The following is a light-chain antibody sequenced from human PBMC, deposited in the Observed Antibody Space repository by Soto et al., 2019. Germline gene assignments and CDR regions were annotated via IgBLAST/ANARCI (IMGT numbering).Light chain of an antibody. J-gene: IGKJ3*01. CDR1: QNINTS. V-gene: IGKV1-39*01. Sequence: DIQMTQSPSSLSASLGDRVTITCRASQNINTSSNWYQQKPGKAPKLLIFAAYSLQSGGPSRISGSGSRTDFALTISSLQPEDFATYYCQQSSTAPFTFGPGTKVDIK. CDR2: AAY. CDR3: QQSSTAPFT.